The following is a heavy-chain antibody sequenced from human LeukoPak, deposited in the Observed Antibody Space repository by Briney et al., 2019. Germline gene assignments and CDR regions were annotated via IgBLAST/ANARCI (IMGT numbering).Heavy chain of an antibody. Sequence: GGSLRLSCAASGFTFSDYYMSWIRQAPGKGLEWVSYISSSGSTIYYADSVKGRFTISRDNAKNSLYLQMNSLRAEDTAVYYCAREGELYRSSTSCYAGDGMDVWGQGTTVTVSS. CDR2: ISSSGSTI. CDR1: GFTFSDYY. V-gene: IGHV3-11*01. CDR3: AREGELYRSSTSCYAGDGMDV. J-gene: IGHJ6*02. D-gene: IGHD2-2*01.